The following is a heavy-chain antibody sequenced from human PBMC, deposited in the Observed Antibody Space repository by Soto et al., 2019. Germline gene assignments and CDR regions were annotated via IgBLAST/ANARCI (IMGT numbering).Heavy chain of an antibody. CDR3: ARDSVDTAMDHFDY. J-gene: IGHJ4*02. V-gene: IGHV1-18*01. CDR2: ISAYNGNT. CDR1: GYTFTSYG. Sequence: ASVEFSCKASGYTFTSYGISWVRQALGQGLEWMGWISAYNGNTNYAQKLQGRVTMTTDTSTSTAYMELRSLRSDDTAVYYCARDSVDTAMDHFDYWGQGTLVTVSS. D-gene: IGHD5-18*01.